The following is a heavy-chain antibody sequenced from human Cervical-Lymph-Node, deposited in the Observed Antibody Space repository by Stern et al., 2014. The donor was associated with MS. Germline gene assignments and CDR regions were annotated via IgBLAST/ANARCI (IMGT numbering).Heavy chain of an antibody. D-gene: IGHD3-22*01. V-gene: IGHV2-70*01. CDR2: IDWDDDK. Sequence: ESGPALVKPTQTLTLTCTFSGFSLSTSGMCVSWIRQPPGKALEWLALIDWDDDKYYSTSLKTRLTISKDTSKNQVVLTMTNMDPVDTATYYCARTSPNTYYDSSGYYFDYWGQGTLVTVSS. CDR1: GFSLSTSGMC. J-gene: IGHJ4*02. CDR3: ARTSPNTYYDSSGYYFDY.